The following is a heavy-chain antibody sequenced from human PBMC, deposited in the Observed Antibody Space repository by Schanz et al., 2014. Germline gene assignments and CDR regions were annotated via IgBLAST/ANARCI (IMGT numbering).Heavy chain of an antibody. CDR2: INGYNAHT. D-gene: IGHD3-10*01. V-gene: IGHV1-18*01. Sequence: QVQLVQSGAEVKKPGASVKVSCKASGYTFTSSGFSWVRQAPGQGLEWMGWINGYNAHTNYAQKFQGRVTMTTDTSTGTTYMELKSLRSDDTAVYYCGEYGSASYTDPWGQGTLVTVSS. J-gene: IGHJ5*02. CDR3: GEYGSASYTDP. CDR1: GYTFTSSG.